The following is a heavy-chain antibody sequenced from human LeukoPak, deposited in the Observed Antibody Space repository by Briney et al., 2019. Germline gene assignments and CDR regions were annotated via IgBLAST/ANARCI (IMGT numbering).Heavy chain of an antibody. CDR2: ISAYNGNT. CDR3: ARSAYYDILTGSFDY. Sequence: GASVKVSCKASGYTFTSYGISWVRQAPGQGLEWMGWISAYNGNTNYAQRLQGRVTMTTGTSTSTAYMELRSLRSDDTAVYYCARSAYYDILTGSFDYWGQGTLVTVSS. J-gene: IGHJ4*02. D-gene: IGHD3-9*01. CDR1: GYTFTSYG. V-gene: IGHV1-18*01.